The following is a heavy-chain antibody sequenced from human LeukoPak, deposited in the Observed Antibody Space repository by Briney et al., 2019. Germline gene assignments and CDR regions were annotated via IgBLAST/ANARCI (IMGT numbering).Heavy chain of an antibody. CDR3: ASLGRMAAVATEH. D-gene: IGHD6-13*01. CDR2: IDYSGTT. Sequence: SETLSLTCSVSGGSISSSSYFWAWIRQPPGKGLQWIGSIDYSGTTYDNPSVKSRVTISLDTSKNQFSLKLTSVTAADTAVYYCASLGRMAAVATEHWGRGTVVTVSS. CDR1: GGSISSSSYF. V-gene: IGHV4-39*07. J-gene: IGHJ4*02.